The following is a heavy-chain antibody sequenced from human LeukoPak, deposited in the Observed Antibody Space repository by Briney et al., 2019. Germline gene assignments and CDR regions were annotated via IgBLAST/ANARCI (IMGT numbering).Heavy chain of an antibody. J-gene: IGHJ4*02. D-gene: IGHD3-22*01. V-gene: IGHV3-23*01. Sequence: GGSLRLSCAASGFTFSSYAMSWVRQAPGKGLEWVSAISGSGGSTYYADSVKGRFTISRDNSKNSLYLQMNSLRAEDTAVYYCAKPIMIVVEMGDYWGQGTLVTVSS. CDR1: GFTFSSYA. CDR3: AKPIMIVVEMGDY. CDR2: ISGSGGST.